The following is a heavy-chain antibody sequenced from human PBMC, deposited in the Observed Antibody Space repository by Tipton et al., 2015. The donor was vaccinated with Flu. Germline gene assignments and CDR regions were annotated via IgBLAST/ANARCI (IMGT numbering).Heavy chain of an antibody. CDR2: ISGSGVST. CDR3: AKGIGSGRGYYFEF. Sequence: SLRLSCAASGFTFSSYAMSWVRQAPGKGLEWISGISGSGVSTSYRDSVKGRFTISRDNSKNTLYLQMNNLRAEDTAMYYCAKGIGSGRGYYFEFWGQGTLVTVSS. CDR1: GFTFSSYA. V-gene: IGHV3-23*01. D-gene: IGHD6-19*01. J-gene: IGHJ4*02.